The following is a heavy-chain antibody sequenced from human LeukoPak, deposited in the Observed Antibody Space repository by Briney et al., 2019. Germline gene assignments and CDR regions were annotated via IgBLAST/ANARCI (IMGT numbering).Heavy chain of an antibody. V-gene: IGHV3-23*01. Sequence: PGGSLRLSCAASGFTFSSYAMSWVRQAPGKGLECISGFSGSGGSTYYADSVKGRFTISRDNSKNTLYLQMNSLKTEDTAVYYCTAVWFGEPTYFDYWGQGALVTVSS. D-gene: IGHD3-10*01. J-gene: IGHJ4*02. CDR3: TAVWFGEPTYFDY. CDR1: GFTFSSYA. CDR2: FSGSGGST.